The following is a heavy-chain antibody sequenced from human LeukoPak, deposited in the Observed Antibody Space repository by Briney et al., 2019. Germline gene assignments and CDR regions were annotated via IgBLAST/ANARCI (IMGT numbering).Heavy chain of an antibody. V-gene: IGHV4-59*01. J-gene: IGHJ4*02. CDR2: IYYSGTT. D-gene: IGHD6-13*01. CDR1: GGSISSYY. Sequence: SETLSLTCTVSGGSISSYYWSWIRQPPGKGLEWIGYIYYSGTTNYNPSLKSRVTISVDTSKNQFSLKLSSVTAADTAMYYCARGQGYTDYWGQGTPVTVSS. CDR3: ARGQGYTDY.